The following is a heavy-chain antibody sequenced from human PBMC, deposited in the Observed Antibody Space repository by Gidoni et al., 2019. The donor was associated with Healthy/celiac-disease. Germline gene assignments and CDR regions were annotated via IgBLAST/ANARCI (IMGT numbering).Heavy chain of an antibody. D-gene: IGHD6-6*01. CDR1: GGSFSGYY. CDR3: ARRRSGIAARPGWFDP. CDR2: INHSGST. V-gene: IGHV4-34*01. Sequence: QVQLQQWGAGLFKPSETLSLTCAVYGGSFSGYYWSWIRQPPGKGLEWIGEINHSGSTNYNPSLKSRVTISVDTSKNQFSLKLSSVTAADTAVYYCARRRSGIAARPGWFDPWGQGTLVTVSS. J-gene: IGHJ5*02.